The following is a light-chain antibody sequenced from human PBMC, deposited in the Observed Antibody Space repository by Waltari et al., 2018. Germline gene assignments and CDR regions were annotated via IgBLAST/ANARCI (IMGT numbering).Light chain of an antibody. CDR3: LQYNSSPWT. CDR2: KSS. CDR1: QSIRSW. V-gene: IGKV1-5*01. Sequence: DIQMTQSPSSLSASVGDTVTITCRASQSIRSWLAWYQQKPGKAPKVLIYKSSSLESGVPSRFSGSGSGTDFALIISSLQPEDFATYYCLQYNSSPWTFGQGTKVEI. J-gene: IGKJ1*01.